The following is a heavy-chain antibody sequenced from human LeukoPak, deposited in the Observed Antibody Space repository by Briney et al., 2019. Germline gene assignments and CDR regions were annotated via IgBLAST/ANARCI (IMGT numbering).Heavy chain of an antibody. Sequence: PGGSLRLSCAASGFTFSSDAMSWVRQAPGKGLEWVSAISGSGGSTYYADSVKGRFTISRDNAKNSLYLQMNSLRAEDTAVYYCARVYRVRFGEGVRAFDIWGQGTVVTVSS. CDR1: GFTFSSDA. D-gene: IGHD3-10*01. CDR3: ARVYRVRFGEGVRAFDI. CDR2: ISGSGGST. V-gene: IGHV3-23*01. J-gene: IGHJ3*02.